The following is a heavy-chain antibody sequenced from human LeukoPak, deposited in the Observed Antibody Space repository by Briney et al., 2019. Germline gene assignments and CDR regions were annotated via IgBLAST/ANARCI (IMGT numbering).Heavy chain of an antibody. D-gene: IGHD3-22*01. J-gene: IGHJ4*02. V-gene: IGHV4-39*01. Sequence: SETLSLTCSVSGDSISGSYYYWGWIRQPPGKGLEWIGQMYYSGRTYYNPSLKSRVTISVDTGKNQFSLKLNSVTAADTAVYYCARRYYYDRSGQRTYYFDYWGQGTLVTVSS. CDR1: GDSISGSYYY. CDR2: MYYSGRT. CDR3: ARRYYYDRSGQRTYYFDY.